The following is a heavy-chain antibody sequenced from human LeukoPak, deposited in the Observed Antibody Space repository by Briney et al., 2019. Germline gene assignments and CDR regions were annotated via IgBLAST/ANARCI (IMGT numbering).Heavy chain of an antibody. CDR2: ISSSGSTI. CDR1: GFMFSSSW. J-gene: IGHJ6*04. V-gene: IGHV3-48*03. CDR3: AELGITMIGGV. D-gene: IGHD3-10*02. Sequence: PGGSLRLSCAASGFMFSSSWMAWVRQAPGKGLEWVSYISSSGSTIYYADSVKGRFTISRDNAKNSLYLQMNSLRAEDTAVYYCAELGITMIGGVWGKGTTVTISS.